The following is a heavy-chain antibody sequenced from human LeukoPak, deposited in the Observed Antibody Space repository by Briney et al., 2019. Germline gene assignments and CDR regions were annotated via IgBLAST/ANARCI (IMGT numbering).Heavy chain of an antibody. J-gene: IGHJ4*02. CDR2: IYPGDSDT. Sequence: GESLKISCKGSGYSFFSYWIGWVRQMPGKGLEWLGIIYPGDSDTRYSPSFQGQVTISADKSINTAYLQWSSLKASDTAMYYCARPGYCSGGSCHGFDYWGQGTLVTVSS. CDR3: ARPGYCSGGSCHGFDY. CDR1: GYSFFSYW. V-gene: IGHV5-51*01. D-gene: IGHD2-15*01.